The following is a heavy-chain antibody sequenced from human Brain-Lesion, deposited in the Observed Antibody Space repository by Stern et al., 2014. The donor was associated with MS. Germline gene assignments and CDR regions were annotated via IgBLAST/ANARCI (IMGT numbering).Heavy chain of an antibody. CDR3: ARDQRGITIFGVVTDYYYLGMDV. CDR2: INPNTGGT. J-gene: IGHJ6*02. CDR1: GYIFTGYY. Sequence: QLVQSGAEVKKPGASVKVSCKTSGYIFTGYYIHWVRQAPGQGLEWMAWINPNTGGTKSEQKFQGRVTMSRDTSISTAYVELSSLTSDDTAVYYCARDQRGITIFGVVTDYYYLGMDVWGQGTTVTVSS. D-gene: IGHD3-3*01. V-gene: IGHV1-2*02.